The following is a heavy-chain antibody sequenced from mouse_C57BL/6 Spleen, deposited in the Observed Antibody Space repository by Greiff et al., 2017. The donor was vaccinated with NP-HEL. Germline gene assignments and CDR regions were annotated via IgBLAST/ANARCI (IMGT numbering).Heavy chain of an antibody. CDR2: ILPGSGST. D-gene: IGHD2-5*01. J-gene: IGHJ3*01. Sequence: QVQLQQSGAELMKPGASVKLSCKATGYTFTGYWIEWVKQRPGHGLEWIGEILPGSGSTNYNEKFKGKATFTADTSSNTAYMQLSSLTTEDSAIYYCAPAYYSNYDWFAYWGQGTLVTVSA. CDR1: GYTFTGYW. V-gene: IGHV1-9*01. CDR3: APAYYSNYDWFAY.